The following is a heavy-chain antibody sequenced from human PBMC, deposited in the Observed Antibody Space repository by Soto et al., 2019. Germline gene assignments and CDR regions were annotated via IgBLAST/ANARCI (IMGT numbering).Heavy chain of an antibody. Sequence: SETLSLTCTVSGGSISSYYWTWIRQPPGKGLEWIGYIYYSGSTNYNPSLKSRFTISVATSKTQFSLKLSSVTAADTAVHFCARARYHLLQPYYYDMDDWGQGTTVSVTS. J-gene: IGHJ6*01. CDR1: GGSISSYY. CDR3: ARARYHLLQPYYYDMDD. CDR2: IYYSGST. V-gene: IGHV4-59*08. D-gene: IGHD1-1*01.